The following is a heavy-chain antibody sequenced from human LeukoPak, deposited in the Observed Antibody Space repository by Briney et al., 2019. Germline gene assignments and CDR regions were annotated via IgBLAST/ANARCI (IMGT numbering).Heavy chain of an antibody. Sequence: ASVKVSCKASGYTFTSYVINWVRQATGQGLEWMGWMNPNSGNTGYAQKFQGRVTMTRNTSISTAYMELSSLRSEDTAVYYCARGSRYGSGSYCGYWGQGTLVTVSS. CDR2: MNPNSGNT. CDR1: GYTFTSYV. D-gene: IGHD3-10*01. CDR3: ARGSRYGSGSYCGY. V-gene: IGHV1-8*01. J-gene: IGHJ4*02.